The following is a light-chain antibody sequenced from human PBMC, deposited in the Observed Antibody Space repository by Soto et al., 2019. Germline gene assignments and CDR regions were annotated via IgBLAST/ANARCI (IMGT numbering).Light chain of an antibody. V-gene: IGKV1-27*01. J-gene: IGKJ3*01. Sequence: DIQMPQSPYSLSASVGDTVTITCRASQGIGNSLAWYQQKAGIVPDLLIYAASTLQSGVPSHFSGSGSGTDFTLTISSLQPEDVATYYCQEYHSPPFTFGPGTKVDIK. CDR2: AAS. CDR3: QEYHSPPFT. CDR1: QGIGNS.